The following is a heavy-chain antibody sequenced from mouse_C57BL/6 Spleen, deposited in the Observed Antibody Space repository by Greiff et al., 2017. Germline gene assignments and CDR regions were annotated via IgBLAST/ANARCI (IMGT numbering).Heavy chain of an antibody. Sequence: EVKLVESGGGLVKPGWSLKLSCAASGFTFSSYAMSWVRQTPEKRLEWVATISDGGSYTYYPDNVKGRFTISRDNAKNNLYLQMSHLKSEDTAMYYCARDRGFGWYFDVWGTGTTVTVSS. J-gene: IGHJ1*03. CDR2: ISDGGSYT. CDR3: ARDRGFGWYFDV. D-gene: IGHD3-1*01. V-gene: IGHV5-4*01. CDR1: GFTFSSYA.